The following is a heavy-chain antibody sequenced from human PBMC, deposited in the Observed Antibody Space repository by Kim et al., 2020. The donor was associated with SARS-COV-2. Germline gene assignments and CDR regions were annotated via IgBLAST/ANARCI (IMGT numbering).Heavy chain of an antibody. CDR3: AGHSYNSGGSFDS. D-gene: IGHD3-22*01. J-gene: IGHJ4*02. Sequence: SETLSLTCTVSGGSITTSYWSWIRQPPGKGLEWIGFMSYSGSSNYSPSLRGRVTMTVDTSKNQFSLTMTSLTSADTAVYYCAGHSYNSGGSFDSWGRGSLLTVSS. CDR1: GGSITTSY. V-gene: IGHV4-59*01. CDR2: MSYSGSS.